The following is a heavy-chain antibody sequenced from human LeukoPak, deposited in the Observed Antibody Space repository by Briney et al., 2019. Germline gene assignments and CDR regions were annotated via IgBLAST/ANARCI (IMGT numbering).Heavy chain of an antibody. V-gene: IGHV3-74*01. CDR1: GFTFSRSW. Sequence: PGESLRLSCAASGFTFSRSWMHWVRQAPGKGLVWVSRINDDGSTTSYADSVKGRFTISRDNAKNTLYLQMNSLRAEDTAVYYCARGPAANSGNYYVGDYWGQGTLVTVSS. CDR2: INDDGSTT. D-gene: IGHD1-26*01. J-gene: IGHJ4*02. CDR3: ARGPAANSGNYYVGDY.